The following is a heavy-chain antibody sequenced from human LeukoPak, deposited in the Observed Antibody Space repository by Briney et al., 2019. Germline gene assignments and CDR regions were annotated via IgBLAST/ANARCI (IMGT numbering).Heavy chain of an antibody. CDR2: IYPGDSDT. J-gene: IGHJ5*02. Sequence: GESLKIFCKASGYSFANFWIAWVRQMPGKGLEWMGIIYPGDSDTIYSPSFQGHVTISIDRSINTAYLKWTSLQASDTAIYYCARLHRSGTYDGDPWGQGTLVTVFS. CDR3: ARLHRSGTYDGDP. V-gene: IGHV5-51*01. CDR1: GYSFANFW. D-gene: IGHD3-10*01.